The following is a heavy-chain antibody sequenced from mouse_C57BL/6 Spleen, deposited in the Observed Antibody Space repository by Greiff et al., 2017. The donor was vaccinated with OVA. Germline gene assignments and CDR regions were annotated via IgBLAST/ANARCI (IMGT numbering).Heavy chain of an antibody. D-gene: IGHD2-1*01. CDR1: GFTYSSYA. Sequence: EVQLVESGGGLVKPGGSLKLSCAASGFTYSSYAMSWVRQTPEKRLEWVATISDGGSYTYYSDNVKGRFTISRDNAKNNLYLQMSHLKSEDTAMYYCARGVTTGAMDYWGQGTSVTVSS. CDR2: ISDGGSYT. J-gene: IGHJ4*01. CDR3: ARGVTTGAMDY. V-gene: IGHV5-4*01.